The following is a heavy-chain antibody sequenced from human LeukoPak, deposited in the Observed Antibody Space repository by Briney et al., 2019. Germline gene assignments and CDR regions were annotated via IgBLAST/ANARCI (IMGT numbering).Heavy chain of an antibody. V-gene: IGHV3-7*01. CDR3: ARGMSVTTNDY. J-gene: IGHJ4*02. CDR2: IKEDGSEK. CDR1: GFTLSTYW. D-gene: IGHD4-17*01. Sequence: GGSLRLSCAASGFTLSTYWMSWVRQAPGKGLEWVANIKEDGSEKYYVDSVKGRFTISRDNAKNSLYLQMNSLRAEDTAVYYCARGMSVTTNDYWGQGTLVTVSS.